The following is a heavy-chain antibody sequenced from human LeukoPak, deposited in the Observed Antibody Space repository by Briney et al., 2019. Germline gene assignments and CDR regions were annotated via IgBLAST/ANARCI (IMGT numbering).Heavy chain of an antibody. Sequence: SQTLSLTCTVAGGSISSGGYYWSWIRQHPGKGLEWIGYIYYSGSTYYNPSLKSRVTISVDTSKNQFSLKLSSVTAADTAVYYCARDHMVRQPLWGQGTLVTVSS. V-gene: IGHV4-31*03. D-gene: IGHD3-10*01. CDR1: GGSISSGGYY. J-gene: IGHJ4*02. CDR3: ARDHMVRQPL. CDR2: IYYSGST.